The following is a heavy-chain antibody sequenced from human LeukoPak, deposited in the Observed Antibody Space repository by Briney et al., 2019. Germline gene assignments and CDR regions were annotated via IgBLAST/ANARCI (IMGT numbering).Heavy chain of an antibody. CDR3: AKDVCTSPRCLLYFDS. D-gene: IGHD2-8*01. V-gene: IGHV3-23*01. CDR1: GFAFSNYA. Sequence: GGSLRLSCTTSGFAFSNYATNWVRQAPGKGPEWVSGISGFNTYYADSVKGRFTIFRDNSENVLYLQMDRLRAEDTAVYSCAKDVCTSPRCLLYFDSWGQGTLVTVSS. CDR2: ISGFNT. J-gene: IGHJ4*02.